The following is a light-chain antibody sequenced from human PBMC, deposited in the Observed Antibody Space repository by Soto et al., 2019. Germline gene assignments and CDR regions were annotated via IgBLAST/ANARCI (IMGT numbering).Light chain of an antibody. CDR2: DVS. V-gene: IGLV2-11*01. CDR1: SSDVGGYNY. J-gene: IGLJ1*01. Sequence: QSALTQPRSVSGSXXQSVTXXCTGTSSDVGGYNYVSWYQQHPGKAPKLMIYDVSKRPSGVPDRFSGSKSGNTASLTISGLQAEDEADYYCCSYAGSYGYVFGTGTKLTVL. CDR3: CSYAGSYGYV.